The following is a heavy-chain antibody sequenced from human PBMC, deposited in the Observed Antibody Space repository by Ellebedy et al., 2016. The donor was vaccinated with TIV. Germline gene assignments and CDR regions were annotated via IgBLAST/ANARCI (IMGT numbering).Heavy chain of an antibody. CDR2: IDPSVGAT. CDR3: VTYGSGTYASFDY. Sequence: ASVKVSCKASGYRFTKFYIHWMRQAPGQGPEWMGVIDPSVGATTYARKFQERVAMTRDMSTSTVHMELSNLISEDTAIYYCVTYGSGTYASFDYWGQGTLVTVSS. V-gene: IGHV1-46*01. D-gene: IGHD3-10*01. CDR1: GYRFTKFY. J-gene: IGHJ4*02.